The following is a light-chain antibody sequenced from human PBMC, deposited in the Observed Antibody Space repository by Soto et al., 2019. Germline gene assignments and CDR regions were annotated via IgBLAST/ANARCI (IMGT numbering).Light chain of an antibody. CDR3: QQYDNSMLS. V-gene: IGKV3-20*01. Sequence: EIVLTQSPGTLSLSPGEGAALSCRASQSIASNYLAWYQQKPGQAPRLLIFSASSRATGIPARFSGSGSGTDFTLTISRLEPEDFAIYYCQQYDNSMLSFGGGTRVEI. CDR2: SAS. CDR1: QSIASNY. J-gene: IGKJ4*01.